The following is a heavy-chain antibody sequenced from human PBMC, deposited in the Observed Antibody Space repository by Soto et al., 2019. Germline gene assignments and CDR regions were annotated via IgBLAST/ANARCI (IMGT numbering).Heavy chain of an antibody. CDR3: ARGPYYYDSSGYIRPFDY. V-gene: IGHV3-48*02. CDR2: ISSSSSTI. CDR1: GFTFSTYS. Sequence: GESLKISCAASGFTFSTYSMNWVRQAPGKGLEWVSYISSSSSTIYYADSVKGRFTISRDNAKNSLYLQMNSLRDEDTAVYYCARGPYYYDSSGYIRPFDYWGQGTLVTVSS. D-gene: IGHD3-22*01. J-gene: IGHJ4*02.